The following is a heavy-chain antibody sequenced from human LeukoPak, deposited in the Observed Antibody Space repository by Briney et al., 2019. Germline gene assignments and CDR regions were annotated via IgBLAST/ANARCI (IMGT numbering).Heavy chain of an antibody. D-gene: IGHD2-2*01. Sequence: PGGSLRLSCAASGFTFSSYGMHWVGQAPGKGLEWVAVISYDGSNKYYADSVKGRFTISRDNSKNTLYLQMNSLRAEDTAVYYCAKDASSWNFDYWGQGTLVTVSS. V-gene: IGHV3-30*18. CDR1: GFTFSSYG. CDR3: AKDASSWNFDY. CDR2: ISYDGSNK. J-gene: IGHJ4*02.